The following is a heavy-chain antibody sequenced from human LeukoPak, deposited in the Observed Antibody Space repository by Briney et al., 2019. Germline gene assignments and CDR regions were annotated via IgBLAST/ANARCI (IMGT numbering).Heavy chain of an antibody. Sequence: GGSLRLSCVASGLTFSNFWLTWVRQAPGKGLERVATINQDGGEKYYVDSVKGRFIISRDNARNSLYLQMGSLKAEETAVYSCVRGHLWLENWGQGTLVTVSS. CDR3: VRGHLWLEN. D-gene: IGHD3-3*02. CDR2: INQDGGEK. CDR1: GLTFSNFW. J-gene: IGHJ4*02. V-gene: IGHV3-7*03.